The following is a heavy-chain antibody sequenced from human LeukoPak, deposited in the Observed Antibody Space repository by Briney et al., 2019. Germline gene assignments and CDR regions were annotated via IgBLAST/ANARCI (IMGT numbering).Heavy chain of an antibody. CDR2: ISSSSSYI. CDR1: GFTFSSYS. CDR3: ASFVVVPAANEDSYYFDY. J-gene: IGHJ4*02. D-gene: IGHD2-2*01. Sequence: PGGSLRLSCAASGFTFSSYSMNWVRQAPGKGLEWVSSISSSSSYIYYADSVKGRFTISRDNAKNSLYLQMNSLRAEDTAVYYCASFVVVPAANEDSYYFDYWGQGTLVTVSS. V-gene: IGHV3-21*01.